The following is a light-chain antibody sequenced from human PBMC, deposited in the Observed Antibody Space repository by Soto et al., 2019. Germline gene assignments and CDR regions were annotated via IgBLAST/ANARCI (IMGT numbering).Light chain of an antibody. V-gene: IGKV3D-15*01. CDR1: QSVNSN. Sequence: EIVMTQSPATLSVSPGERATLSCRASQSVNSNYLPWYQQKPGQAPRLLIYGISKRATDIPDRFSGSGSGTEFTLTISSLQPEDFATYYCQQHGQWPITFGQGTRLEIK. CDR3: QQHGQWPIT. CDR2: GIS. J-gene: IGKJ5*01.